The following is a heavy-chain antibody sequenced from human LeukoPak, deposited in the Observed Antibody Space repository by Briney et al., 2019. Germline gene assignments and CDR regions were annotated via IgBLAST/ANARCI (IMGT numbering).Heavy chain of an antibody. J-gene: IGHJ4*02. V-gene: IGHV1-18*01. Sequence: GASVKVSCKASGYTFTSYGISWVRQAPGQGLEWMGWISAYNGNTNYAQKLQGRVTMTTDTSTSTAYTELRSLRSDDTAVYYCARGVGCSGGSCYSAHNDYWGQGTLVTVSS. CDR1: GYTFTSYG. CDR3: ARGVGCSGGSCYSAHNDY. CDR2: ISAYNGNT. D-gene: IGHD2-15*01.